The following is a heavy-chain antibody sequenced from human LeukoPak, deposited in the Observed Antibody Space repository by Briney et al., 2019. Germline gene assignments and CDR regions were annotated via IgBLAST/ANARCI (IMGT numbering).Heavy chain of an antibody. CDR1: GGSFSGYY. D-gene: IGHD6-19*01. V-gene: IGHV4-34*01. CDR3: ARSIAVAGPFDY. Sequence: SETLSLTCAVYGGSFSGYYWSWIRQPPGKGLEWIGEINHSGSTNYNPPLKSRVTISVDTSKNQFSLKLSSVTAADTAVYYCARSIAVAGPFDYWGQGTLVTVSS. CDR2: INHSGST. J-gene: IGHJ4*02.